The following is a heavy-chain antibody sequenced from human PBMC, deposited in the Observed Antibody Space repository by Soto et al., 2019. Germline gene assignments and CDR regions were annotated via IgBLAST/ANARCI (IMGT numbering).Heavy chain of an antibody. J-gene: IGHJ6*02. Sequence: GASVKVSCKASGFTFTSSAVQWVRQARGQRLEWIGWIVVGSGNTNYAQKFQERVTITRDMSTSTAYMEPSSLRSEDTAVYYCAAPTRTTGTTELYYYYGMDVWGQGTTVTVSS. V-gene: IGHV1-58*01. CDR1: GFTFTSSA. CDR3: AAPTRTTGTTELYYYYGMDV. CDR2: IVVGSGNT. D-gene: IGHD1-1*01.